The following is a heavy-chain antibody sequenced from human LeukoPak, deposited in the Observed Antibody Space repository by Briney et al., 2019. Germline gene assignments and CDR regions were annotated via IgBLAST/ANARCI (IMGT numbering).Heavy chain of an antibody. V-gene: IGHV4-31*03. J-gene: IGHJ5*02. Sequence: PSETLSLTCTVSGGSISSGGYYWSWIRQHPGKGLEWIGYIYYSGSTDYNPSLKSRVTISVDTSKNQFSLNLSSVTAADTAVYYCARLPTGYPNWFDPWGQGTLVTVSS. CDR1: GGSISSGGYY. CDR2: IYYSGST. D-gene: IGHD3-9*01. CDR3: ARLPTGYPNWFDP.